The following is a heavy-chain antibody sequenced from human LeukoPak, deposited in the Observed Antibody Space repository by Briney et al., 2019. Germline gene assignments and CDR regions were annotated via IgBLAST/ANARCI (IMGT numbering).Heavy chain of an antibody. CDR1: GGTFSSYA. Sequence: SVKVSCKASGGTFSSYAISWVRQAPGQGLECMGGIIPIFGTANYAQKFQGRVTITADESTSTAYMELSSLRSEDTAVYYCAVDAHLGGHLGNWFDPWGQGTLVTVSS. J-gene: IGHJ5*02. CDR2: IIPIFGTA. CDR3: AVDAHLGGHLGNWFDP. V-gene: IGHV1-69*01. D-gene: IGHD3-16*01.